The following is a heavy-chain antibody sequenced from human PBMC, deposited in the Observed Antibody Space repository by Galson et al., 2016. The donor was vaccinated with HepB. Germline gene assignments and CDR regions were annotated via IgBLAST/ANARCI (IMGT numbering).Heavy chain of an antibody. CDR2: INAGNGNT. CDR1: GYTFTNYA. Sequence: SVKVSCKASGYTFTNYAMHWVRQAPGQRLEWMGWINAGNGNTKYSQKFQGRVTITRDTSASTAYMELSSPRSEDTAVYYCARASYYDSSGHGVINIRGQGTMVTVSS. V-gene: IGHV1-3*01. CDR3: ARASYYDSSGHGVINI. D-gene: IGHD3-22*01. J-gene: IGHJ3*02.